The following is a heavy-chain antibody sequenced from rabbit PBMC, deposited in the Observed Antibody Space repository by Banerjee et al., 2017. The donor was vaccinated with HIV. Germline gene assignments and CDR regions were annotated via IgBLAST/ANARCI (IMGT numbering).Heavy chain of an antibody. V-gene: IGHV1S45*01. J-gene: IGHJ4*01. D-gene: IGHD4-1*01. CDR1: GFSFSSSYW. CDR2: MNAGSSGST. CDR3: ARWSVDWGAFNL. Sequence: EESGGDLVKPEGSLTLTCTASGFSFSSSYWICWVRQAPGKGLEWIACMNAGSSGSTYYASWAKGRFTISKTSSTTVTLQMTSLTAADTATYFCARWSVDWGAFNLWGPGTLVTVS.